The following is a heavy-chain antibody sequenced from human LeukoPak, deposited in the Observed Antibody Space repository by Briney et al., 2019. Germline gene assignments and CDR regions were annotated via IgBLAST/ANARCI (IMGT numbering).Heavy chain of an antibody. CDR3: AKVFEVRGARRPKDY. Sequence: GGSLRLSCAASAFIFSNYGMHWVRQAPGKGLEWVALISYDGGNKFYADSVRDRFTISRDNSKNTLFLQMNSLRIEDTAVYYCAKVFEVRGARRPKDYWGQGTLVIVSS. CDR2: ISYDGGNK. V-gene: IGHV3-30*18. CDR1: AFIFSNYG. D-gene: IGHD3-10*01. J-gene: IGHJ4*02.